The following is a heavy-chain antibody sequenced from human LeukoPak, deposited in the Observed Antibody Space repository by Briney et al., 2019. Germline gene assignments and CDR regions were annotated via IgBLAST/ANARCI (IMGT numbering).Heavy chain of an antibody. CDR2: IGESGGTT. CDR1: GFTFSSYA. V-gene: IGHV3-23*01. Sequence: GGSLRLSCAASGFTFSSYAMSWVRQAPGRGLEWVSTIGESGGTTYYADSVKGRFTISRDNSKNALYLQMNSLRAEDTAIFYCATSLSSTATDAWGQGTLVTVYS. J-gene: IGHJ5*02. D-gene: IGHD1-1*01. CDR3: ATSLSSTATDA.